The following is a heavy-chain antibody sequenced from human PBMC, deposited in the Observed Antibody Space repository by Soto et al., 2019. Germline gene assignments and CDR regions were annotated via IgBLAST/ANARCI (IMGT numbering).Heavy chain of an antibody. CDR2: SRNRVNSHTT. V-gene: IGHV3-72*01. CDR3: TRGLLGGAPSYTFHGMDV. Sequence: PGGSLRLSCAASGFPFSDHYMDWVRQAPGKGLEWVARSRNRVNSHTTEYAASVKGRFTISRDESKSSLYLQMNSLKIEDTAVYYCTRGLLGGAPSYTFHGMDVWGQGTTVTVSS. CDR1: GFPFSDHY. D-gene: IGHD1-26*01. J-gene: IGHJ6*01.